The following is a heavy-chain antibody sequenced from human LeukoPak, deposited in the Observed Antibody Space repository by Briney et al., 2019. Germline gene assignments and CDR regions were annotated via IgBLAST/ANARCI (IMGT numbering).Heavy chain of an antibody. J-gene: IGHJ6*02. Sequence: PSETLSLTCTVSGGSINYYYWMRIRQPPGKGLEWIGYIYYSGGTHYNPSLKSRVTMLVDTSKNQFSLKLTAVTAADTAVYYCATIRDFWSGYSHYYYYGMDVWGQGTTVTVSS. CDR2: IYYSGGT. V-gene: IGHV4-59*01. CDR3: ATIRDFWSGYSHYYYYGMDV. D-gene: IGHD3-3*01. CDR1: GGSINYYY.